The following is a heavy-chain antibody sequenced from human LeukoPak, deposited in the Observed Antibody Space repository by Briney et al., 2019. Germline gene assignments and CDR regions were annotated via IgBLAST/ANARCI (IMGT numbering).Heavy chain of an antibody. D-gene: IGHD2-15*01. CDR2: LSGSGANT. CDR1: GFTHRSYA. V-gene: IGHV3-23*01. Sequence: PGGSLRLSCAASGFTHRSYAMSWVRQAPGKGLEWVSALSGSGANTYYADSVKGRFTISRDNSKNTLYLQVNSLRAEDTAVYYCAKGVGCSGGTCYSGHGMDVWGQGTTVTVSS. CDR3: AKGVGCSGGTCYSGHGMDV. J-gene: IGHJ6*02.